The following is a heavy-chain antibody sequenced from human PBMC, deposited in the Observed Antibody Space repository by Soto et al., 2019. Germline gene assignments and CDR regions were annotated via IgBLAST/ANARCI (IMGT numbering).Heavy chain of an antibody. V-gene: IGHV4-31*03. CDR3: ARGRYCSSTSCEYGEDAFDI. D-gene: IGHD2-2*01. J-gene: IGHJ3*02. CDR1: GGSISSGGYY. CDR2: IYYSGST. Sequence: SETLSLTCTVSGGSISSGGYYWSWIRQHPGKGLGWIGYIYYSGSTYYNPSLKSRVTISVDTSKNQFSLKLSSVTAADTAVYYCARGRYCSSTSCEYGEDAFDIWGQGTMVTVS.